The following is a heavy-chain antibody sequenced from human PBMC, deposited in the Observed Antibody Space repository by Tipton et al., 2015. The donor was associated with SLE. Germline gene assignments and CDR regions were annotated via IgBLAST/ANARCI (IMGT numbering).Heavy chain of an antibody. Sequence: GLVKPSETLSLTCTVSGVSFSDYSWSWVRQPPGKGLEWIGYFYYGGSTNYNPSLKSRVTISVDTSKNQFSLKLTSVTAADTATYYCARGGEAAAGYSWFDPWGQGTLVTVSS. CDR3: ARGGEAAAGYSWFDP. V-gene: IGHV4-59*01. CDR1: GVSFSDYS. J-gene: IGHJ5*02. D-gene: IGHD6-13*01. CDR2: FYYGGST.